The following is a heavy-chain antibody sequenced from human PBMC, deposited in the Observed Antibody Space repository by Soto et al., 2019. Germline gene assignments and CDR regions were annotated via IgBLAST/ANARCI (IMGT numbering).Heavy chain of an antibody. CDR2: ISSYNGNT. CDR3: ASHRLVYYDILTGYYPYGMDV. V-gene: IGHV1-18*01. CDR1: GYTFTSYG. Sequence: GASVKVSCKASGYTFTSYGISWVRQAPGQGLEWMGWISSYNGNTNYAQKLQGRVTMTTDTSTSTAYMDLRSLRSDDTAVYYCASHRLVYYDILTGYYPYGMDVWGQGTTVTVSS. J-gene: IGHJ6*02. D-gene: IGHD3-9*01.